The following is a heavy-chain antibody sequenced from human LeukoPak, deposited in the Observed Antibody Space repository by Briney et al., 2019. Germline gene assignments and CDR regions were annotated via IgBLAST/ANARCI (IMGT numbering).Heavy chain of an antibody. CDR1: GFTFTTYW. Sequence: GGSLRLSCAASGFTFTTYWMAWVRQAPGKGLEWVSSISSSSSYICYADSVKGRFTISRDNAKNSLYLQMNSLRAEDTAVYYCARDPFGTVWGQGTLVTVSS. J-gene: IGHJ4*02. D-gene: IGHD3-16*01. CDR2: ISSSSSYI. CDR3: ARDPFGTV. V-gene: IGHV3-21*01.